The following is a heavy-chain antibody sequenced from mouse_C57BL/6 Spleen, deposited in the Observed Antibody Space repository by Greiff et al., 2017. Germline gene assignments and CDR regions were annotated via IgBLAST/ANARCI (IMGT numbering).Heavy chain of an antibody. CDR1: GYTFTSYW. D-gene: IGHD2-3*01. CDR2: IYPGSGST. Sequence: VQLQQPGAELVKPGASVKMSCKASGYTFTSYWITWVKQRPGQGLEWIGDIYPGSGSTNYNEKFKSKATLTVDTSSSTAYMPLSSLTSEDSAVYYCAREAYDGYSWFAYWGQGTLVTVSA. CDR3: AREAYDGYSWFAY. V-gene: IGHV1-55*01. J-gene: IGHJ3*01.